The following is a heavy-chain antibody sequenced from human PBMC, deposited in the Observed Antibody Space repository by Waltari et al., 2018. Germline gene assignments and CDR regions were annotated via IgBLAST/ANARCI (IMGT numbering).Heavy chain of an antibody. Sequence: EVQVVESGGGLVQPGGSLGLSCGLSGFTFGNDWMGWFRQAPGKGLQWVANINQDGSEKYYVDSVTGRFTISRDNAKNSLSLQMNSLRDEDTAVYYCATRGVPPYWGQGTLVTVSS. CDR3: ATRGVPPY. D-gene: IGHD1-26*01. V-gene: IGHV3-7*01. CDR1: GFTFGNDW. CDR2: INQDGSEK. J-gene: IGHJ4*02.